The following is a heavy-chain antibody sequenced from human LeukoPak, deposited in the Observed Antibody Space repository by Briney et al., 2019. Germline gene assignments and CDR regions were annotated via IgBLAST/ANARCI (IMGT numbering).Heavy chain of an antibody. CDR1: GGSISSGGYS. CDR2: IYHSGST. J-gene: IGHJ4*02. D-gene: IGHD3-22*01. V-gene: IGHV4-30-2*01. Sequence: PSQTLSLTCAVSGGSISSGGYSWSWIRQPPGKGLEWIGYIYHSGSTYYNPSLKSRVTISVDRSKNQLSLKLSSVTAADTAVYYCARSKKDYYDSSGYYDYWGQGTLVTVSS. CDR3: ARSKKDYYDSSGYYDY.